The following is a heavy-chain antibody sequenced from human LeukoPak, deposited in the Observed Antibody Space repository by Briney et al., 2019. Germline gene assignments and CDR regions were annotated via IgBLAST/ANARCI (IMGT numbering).Heavy chain of an antibody. CDR1: GGSISSYY. V-gene: IGHV4-59*12. D-gene: IGHD6-13*01. CDR2: IYYSGST. J-gene: IGHJ5*02. CDR3: ARDVFSSSQNWFDP. Sequence: SETLSLTCTVSGGSISSYYWSWIRQPPGKGLEWIGYIYYSGSTNYNPSLKSRVTISVDKSKNQFSLKLSSVTAADTAVYYCARDVFSSSQNWFDPWGQGTLVTVSS.